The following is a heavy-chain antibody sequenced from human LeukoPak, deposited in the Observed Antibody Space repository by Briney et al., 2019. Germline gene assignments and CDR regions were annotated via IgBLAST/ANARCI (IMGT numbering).Heavy chain of an antibody. D-gene: IGHD3-9*01. CDR2: IGIDSGNT. CDR3: ARDILTGYVPFDY. Sequence: GGSLRLSCTASGFPFIEYSMNWVRQAPGKGLEWISYIGIDSGNTKYADSVRGRFTISADKAKNSLYLQMNSLRAEDTAVYYCARDILTGYVPFDYWGQGTLVTVSS. CDR1: GFPFIEYS. J-gene: IGHJ4*02. V-gene: IGHV3-48*01.